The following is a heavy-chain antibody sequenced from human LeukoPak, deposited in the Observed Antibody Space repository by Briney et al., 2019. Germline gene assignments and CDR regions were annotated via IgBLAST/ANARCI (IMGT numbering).Heavy chain of an antibody. V-gene: IGHV3-48*02. D-gene: IGHD2-21*02. CDR2: MSSGSSTI. J-gene: IGHJ3*02. Sequence: PGGSLRLSCAASGFTFSGSSMNWVRQAPGKGLEWVSYMSSGSSTIYYADSVKGRFTISRDNAKNSLCLQMNSLRDEDTAVYYCARENIVVVTAIRDAFDIWGQGTMVTVSS. CDR1: GFTFSGSS. CDR3: ARENIVVVTAIRDAFDI.